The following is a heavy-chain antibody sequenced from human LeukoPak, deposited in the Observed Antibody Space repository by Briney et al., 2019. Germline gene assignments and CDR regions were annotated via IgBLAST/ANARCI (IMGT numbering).Heavy chain of an antibody. V-gene: IGHV1-2*02. CDR3: ARVKCSSTSCSRRYYFDY. CDR1: GYTFTGYY. J-gene: IGHJ4*02. D-gene: IGHD2-2*01. CDR2: INPNSGGT. Sequence: ASVKVSCKASGYTFTGYYMHWVRQAPGQGLEWMGWINPNSGGTNYAQKFQGRVTMTRDTSISIAYMELSRLRSDDTAVYYCARVKCSSTSCSRRYYFDYWGQGTLVTVSS.